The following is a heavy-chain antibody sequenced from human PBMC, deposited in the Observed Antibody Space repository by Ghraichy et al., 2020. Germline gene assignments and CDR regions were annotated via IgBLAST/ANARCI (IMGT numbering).Heavy chain of an antibody. CDR1: GGSISSSNW. D-gene: IGHD3-10*01. Sequence: SETLSLTCAVSGGSISSSNWWSWVRQPPGKGLEWIGEIYHSGSTNYNPSLKSRVTISVDKSKNQFSLKLSSVTAVDTAVYYCARDERLTMVRGVIHHKGFDAFDIWGQGTMVTVSS. CDR3: ARDERLTMVRGVIHHKGFDAFDI. CDR2: IYHSGST. V-gene: IGHV4-4*02. J-gene: IGHJ3*02.